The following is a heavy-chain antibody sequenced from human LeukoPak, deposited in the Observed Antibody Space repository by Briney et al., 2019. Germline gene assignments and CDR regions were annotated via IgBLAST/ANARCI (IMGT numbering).Heavy chain of an antibody. D-gene: IGHD2-15*01. CDR3: ARDRGGSYSAIDY. CDR1: GLTFSSYS. Sequence: GGSLRLSCAASGLTFSSYSLNWVRQAPGKGLEWVSFISSSSITIYYADSVKGRFTVSRDNAEKSLYLQMSSLRAEDTAVYYCARDRGGSYSAIDYWGQGALVTVSS. CDR2: ISSSSITI. J-gene: IGHJ4*02. V-gene: IGHV3-48*04.